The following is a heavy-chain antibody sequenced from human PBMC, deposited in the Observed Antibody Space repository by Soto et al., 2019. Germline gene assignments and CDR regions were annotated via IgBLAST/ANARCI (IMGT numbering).Heavy chain of an antibody. V-gene: IGHV1-3*01. CDR3: AKSATVPAAIAY. J-gene: IGHJ4*02. D-gene: IGHD2-2*02. Sequence: ASVKVSCKASGYTFTSYAMHWVRQAPGQRLEWMGWINAGNGNTKYSQKFQGRVTITRDTSASTAYIELSSLRSEDTAVYYCAKSATVPAAIAYWGQGTLVTVSS. CDR2: INAGNGNT. CDR1: GYTFTSYA.